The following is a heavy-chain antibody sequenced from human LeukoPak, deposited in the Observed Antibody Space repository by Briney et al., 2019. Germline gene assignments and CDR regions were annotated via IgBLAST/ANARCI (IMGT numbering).Heavy chain of an antibody. Sequence: PSETLSLTCAVYGGSFSGYYWSWIRQPPGKGLEWIGEINHSGTTNYNPSLKSRVTISVDTSKNQFSLKMSSVTAADTAVYYCAREGSAVTNFDYWGQGTLVTASS. CDR2: INHSGTT. CDR1: GGSFSGYY. V-gene: IGHV4-34*01. D-gene: IGHD3-10*01. J-gene: IGHJ4*02. CDR3: AREGSAVTNFDY.